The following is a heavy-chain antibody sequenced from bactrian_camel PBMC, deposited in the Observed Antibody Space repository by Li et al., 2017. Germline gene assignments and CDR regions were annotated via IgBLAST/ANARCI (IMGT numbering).Heavy chain of an antibody. CDR1: GFSFGSFG. Sequence: VQLVESGGGLVKPGGSLRLSCAASGFSFGSFGMSWVRQAPGKGLEWVSGISSDGVHIHYADSVQGRFTISRDNAKNTVSLQMSSLKPEDTGTYYCAADSDVNIPPSLALESGRWNYWGQGTRVTVS. CDR2: ISSDGVHI. D-gene: IGHD1*01. V-gene: IGHV3S7*01. J-gene: IGHJ4*01. CDR3: AADSDVNIPPSLALESGRWNY.